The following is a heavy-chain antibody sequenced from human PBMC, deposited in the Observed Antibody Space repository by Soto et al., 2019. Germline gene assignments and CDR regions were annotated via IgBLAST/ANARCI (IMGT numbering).Heavy chain of an antibody. CDR3: VRDTNQGHYGMDV. CDR1: GGSVSSYY. V-gene: IGHV4-59*02. J-gene: IGHJ6*02. CDR2: IYYSGST. D-gene: IGHD3-3*01. Sequence: SETLSLTCTVSGGSVSSYYWSWIRQPPGKGLEWIGYIYYSGSTNYNPSLKSRVTISVDTSKNQFSLKLSSVTAADTAVYYCVRDTNQGHYGMDVWGQGTTVTVSS.